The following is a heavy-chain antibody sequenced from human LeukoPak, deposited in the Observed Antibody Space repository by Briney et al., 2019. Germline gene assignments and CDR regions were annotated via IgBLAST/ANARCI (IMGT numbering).Heavy chain of an antibody. CDR1: GFTVSSNY. Sequence: PGGSLRLSCAASGFTVSSNYMSWVRQAPGKGLEWVSVIYSGGSTYYADSVKGRFTISRDNSKNTLYLQMNSLRAEDTAVYYCAKSQPGIAAAGTLPLDYWGQGTLVTVSS. J-gene: IGHJ4*02. CDR2: IYSGGST. D-gene: IGHD6-13*01. CDR3: AKSQPGIAAAGTLPLDY. V-gene: IGHV3-53*05.